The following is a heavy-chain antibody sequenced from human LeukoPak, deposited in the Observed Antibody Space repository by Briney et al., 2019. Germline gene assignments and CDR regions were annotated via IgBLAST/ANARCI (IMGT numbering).Heavy chain of an antibody. CDR1: GGPFSSYT. J-gene: IGHJ3*02. CDR3: ARESSYGFDI. Sequence: SVKVSCKASGGPFSSYTISWVRQAPGQGLEWMGVIVPVFSIIHYSQKFQGRLAISTDGSTSTAYMELSGLTSEDTAVYYCARESSYGFDIWGQGTMVTVSS. V-gene: IGHV1-69*05. D-gene: IGHD3-10*01. CDR2: IVPVFSII.